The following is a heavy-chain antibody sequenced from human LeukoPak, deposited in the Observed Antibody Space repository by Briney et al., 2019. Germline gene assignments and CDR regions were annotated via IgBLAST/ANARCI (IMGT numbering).Heavy chain of an antibody. CDR2: IITSFGAA. CDR1: GGSFSSYA. CDR3: ARVESGWFIGRFDP. D-gene: IGHD6-19*01. V-gene: IGHV1-69*05. J-gene: IGHJ5*02. Sequence: ASVKVSCKSSGGSFSSYAISWVRQAPGQGLEWMGVIITSFGAANFAQKFQGRVTRTTQESPRTAYMELSTLRSEDTAVYYCARVESGWFIGRFDPWGQGTLVTVPS.